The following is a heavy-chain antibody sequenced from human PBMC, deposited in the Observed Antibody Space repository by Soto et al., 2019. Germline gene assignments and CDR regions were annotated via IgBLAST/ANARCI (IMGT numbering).Heavy chain of an antibody. CDR2: IYQTGST. CDR3: ASRDPGTSVDY. CDR1: GGSFTSNNW. J-gene: IGHJ4*02. V-gene: IGHV4-4*02. D-gene: IGHD1-7*01. Sequence: SETLSLTCAVSGGSFTSNNWWTWVRQPPGQGLEWIGEIYQTGSTNYNPSLKSRVTISLDKSENQFSLKVTSLTAADTAVYYCASRDPGTSVDYWGQGTLVTVSS.